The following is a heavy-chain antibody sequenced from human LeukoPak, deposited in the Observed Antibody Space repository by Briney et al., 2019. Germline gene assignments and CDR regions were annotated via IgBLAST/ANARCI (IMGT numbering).Heavy chain of an antibody. V-gene: IGHV3-48*01. Sequence: GGSLRLSCAASGFSLGSYSMNWVRQAPGKGLEWISYISSSSGTVYYADSVKGRFTISRDNAKNSLFLQLNTPRVDDTAVYYCARGYSFIDFWGQGTLLTVSS. CDR2: ISSSSGTV. D-gene: IGHD5-18*01. CDR3: ARGYSFIDF. J-gene: IGHJ4*02. CDR1: GFSLGSYS.